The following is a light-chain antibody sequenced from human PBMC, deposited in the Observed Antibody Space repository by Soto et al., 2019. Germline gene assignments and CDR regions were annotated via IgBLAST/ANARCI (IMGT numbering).Light chain of an antibody. Sequence: MPQSPATLSVSPGERVSLSCRASQSISTNLAWYQQKPGQAPRLLIYGASTRDTHIPDRFSGTGSETEFTLSVSSLQSEDFATYYFQQSYSTRTFGQGTKVEIK. CDR1: QSISTN. CDR2: GAS. V-gene: IGKV3-15*01. CDR3: QQSYSTRT. J-gene: IGKJ1*01.